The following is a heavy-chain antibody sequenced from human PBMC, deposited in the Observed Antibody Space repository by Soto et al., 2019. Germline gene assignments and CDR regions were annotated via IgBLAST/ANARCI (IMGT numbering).Heavy chain of an antibody. CDR1: GGYLRNHY. CDR3: ARGESIYYFDY. Sequence: PSETLSLTCNVSGGYLRNHYWSWIRQAPGKGLEWIGYTYYSGSITYDPSLESRVTISVDTSKNQFSLKLSSVTAADTAVYYCARGESIYYFDYWGQGTLVTVSS. D-gene: IGHD3-10*01. J-gene: IGHJ4*02. CDR2: TYYSGSI. V-gene: IGHV4-59*11.